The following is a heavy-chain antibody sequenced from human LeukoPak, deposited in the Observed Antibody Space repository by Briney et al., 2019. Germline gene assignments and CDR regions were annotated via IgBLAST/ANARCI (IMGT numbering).Heavy chain of an antibody. J-gene: IGHJ5*02. CDR2: INPNSGGT. D-gene: IGHD6-13*01. V-gene: IGHV1-2*02. CDR3: ARDKYSSSWYKGRWFDP. Sequence: ASVKVSCKASGYTFTGYYMHWVRQAPGQGLEWMGWINPNSGGTNYAQKFQGRVTMTRDTSISTAYMELSRLRSDDTAVYYCARDKYSSSWYKGRWFDPWGQGTLVTVSS. CDR1: GYTFTGYY.